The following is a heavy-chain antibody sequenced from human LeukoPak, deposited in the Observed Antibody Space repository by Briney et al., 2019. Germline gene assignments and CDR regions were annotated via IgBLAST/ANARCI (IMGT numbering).Heavy chain of an antibody. CDR1: GYTFTSYY. CDR2: INPSGGST. D-gene: IGHD4-23*01. CDR3: ARVWDYGGNSFYYYYGMDV. V-gene: IGHV1-46*01. Sequence: ASVKVSCKASGYTFTSYYMPWVRQAPGQGLEWMGIINPSGGSTSYAQKFQGRVTMTRDTSTSTVYMELSSLRSEDTAVYYCARVWDYGGNSFYYYYGMDVWGQGTTVTVSS. J-gene: IGHJ6*02.